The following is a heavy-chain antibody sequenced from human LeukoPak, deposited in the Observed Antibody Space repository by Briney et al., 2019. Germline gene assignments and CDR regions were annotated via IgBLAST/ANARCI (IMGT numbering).Heavy chain of an antibody. D-gene: IGHD3-22*01. Sequence: GGSLRLSCAASGFTLSNYWMSWVRQAPGKGLEWVANINQHGSENYYVDSVRGRFTISRDNAQNSLYLQMNSLRAEDTAVYYCAGATYYDSSGYWGYYFDYWGQGTLVTVSS. CDR2: INQHGSEN. J-gene: IGHJ4*02. V-gene: IGHV3-7*01. CDR1: GFTLSNYW. CDR3: AGATYYDSSGYWGYYFDY.